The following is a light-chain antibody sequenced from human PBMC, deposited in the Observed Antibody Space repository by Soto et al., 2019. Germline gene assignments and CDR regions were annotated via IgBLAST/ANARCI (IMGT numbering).Light chain of an antibody. CDR1: QSVSSTY. CDR3: QQYGSSPLT. J-gene: IGKJ4*01. V-gene: IGKV3-20*01. CDR2: GAS. Sequence: EIVLTQSPGTLSLSPGERATLSCRASQSVSSTYLAWYQQKPGQTPRLLIYGASAMATGIPDRFSGSGSGTDFTLTISRLEPEDFAVYYCQQYGSSPLTFAGGTKVEIK.